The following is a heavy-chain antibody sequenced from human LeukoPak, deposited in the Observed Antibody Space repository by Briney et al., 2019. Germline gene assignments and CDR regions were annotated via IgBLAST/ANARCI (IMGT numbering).Heavy chain of an antibody. D-gene: IGHD3-22*01. V-gene: IGHV4-59*08. CDR3: TRVRSSEGDYYGMDV. J-gene: IGHJ6*02. CDR1: GGSISSYY. Sequence: SETLSLTCTVSGGSISSYYWSWIRQPPGKGLEWIGYIYYSGSTNYNPSLKSRVTISVDTSKNQFSLKLSSATAADTAVYYCTRVRSSEGDYYGMDVWGQGTTVTVSS. CDR2: IYYSGST.